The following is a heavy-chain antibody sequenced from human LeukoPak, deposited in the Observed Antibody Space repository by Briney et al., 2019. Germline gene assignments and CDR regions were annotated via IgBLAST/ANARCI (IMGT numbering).Heavy chain of an antibody. CDR3: ARAPSPGFSSDY. CDR2: ICYSGST. J-gene: IGHJ4*02. Sequence: TLSLTCTVSGGSISSGGYYWTWIRQQPGKGLEWIGYICYSGSTYYNPSLKSRVTISVDTYKNQYSLKLSSVTAAYTAVYYCARAPSPGFSSDYWGQGTLVTVSS. V-gene: IGHV4-31*03. CDR1: GGSISSGGYY.